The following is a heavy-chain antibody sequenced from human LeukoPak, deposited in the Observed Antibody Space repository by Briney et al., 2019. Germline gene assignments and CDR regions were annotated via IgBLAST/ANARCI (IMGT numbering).Heavy chain of an antibody. CDR1: GFTFSSYS. V-gene: IGHV3-21*01. CDR3: ARDHFFYTGDYDYYYYGMEV. Sequence: GGSLRLSCAASGFTFSSYSMNWVRQAPGKGLEWVSSISSSSSYIYYADSVKGRFTISRDNAKNSLYLQMNSLRAEDTAVYYCARDHFFYTGDYDYYYYGMEVGGQGTTVTVSS. J-gene: IGHJ6*02. CDR2: ISSSSSYI. D-gene: IGHD4-17*01.